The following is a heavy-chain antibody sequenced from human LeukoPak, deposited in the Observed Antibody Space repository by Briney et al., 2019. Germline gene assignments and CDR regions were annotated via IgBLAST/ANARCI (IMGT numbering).Heavy chain of an antibody. D-gene: IGHD3-9*01. CDR1: GYTFTIYD. Sequence: ASVTVSCKASGYTFTIYDYNWVRQATAQGLELKGWMNLNSGNTGYEHTFQDRVTITRNTSISTAYMELSSLRSEDTAVYYCAGGDILTGFSPAVDYWGQGTLVTVS. CDR2: MNLNSGNT. J-gene: IGHJ4*02. CDR3: AGGDILTGFSPAVDY. V-gene: IGHV1-8*02.